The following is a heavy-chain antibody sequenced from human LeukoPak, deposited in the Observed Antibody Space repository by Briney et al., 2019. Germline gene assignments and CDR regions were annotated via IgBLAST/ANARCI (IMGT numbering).Heavy chain of an antibody. CDR3: AKTTTGYSSGRFPGWPVDY. V-gene: IGHV3-23*01. CDR2: IFGSGGST. CDR1: GFTFSSYA. Sequence: PGGSLRLSCAASGFTFSSYAMYWVRQAPGKGLEWVSGIFGSGGSTHYADSVKGRFTISRDNSKNTVYLQMSSLRAEDTAVYYCAKTTTGYSSGRFPGWPVDYWGQGTLVTVFS. D-gene: IGHD6-19*01. J-gene: IGHJ4*02.